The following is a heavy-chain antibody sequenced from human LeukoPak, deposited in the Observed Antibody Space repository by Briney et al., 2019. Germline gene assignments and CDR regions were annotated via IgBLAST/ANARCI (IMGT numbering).Heavy chain of an antibody. V-gene: IGHV3-21*01. Sequence: PGGSLRLSCAASGFTFSRYNMNWVRQAPGKGLEWVSSISSSSSYIYYADSVKGRFTISRDNAKNSLYLQMNSLRAEDTAVYYCARVSPYAFDIWGQGTMVTVSS. J-gene: IGHJ3*02. CDR1: GFTFSRYN. CDR3: ARVSPYAFDI. CDR2: ISSSSSYI.